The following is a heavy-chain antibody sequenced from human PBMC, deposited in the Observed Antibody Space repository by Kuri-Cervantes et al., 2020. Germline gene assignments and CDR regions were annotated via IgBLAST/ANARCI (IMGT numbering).Heavy chain of an antibody. D-gene: IGHD2-2*01. Sequence: SETLSLTCTVSGGSASSGGYSWSWIRQPPGKGLEWIGYIYHSGSTYYNPSLKSRVTISVDRSKNQFSLKLSSVTAADTAVYYCARGCSSTSCYALFDYWGQGTLVTVSS. CDR2: IYHSGST. CDR1: GGSASSGGYS. J-gene: IGHJ4*02. V-gene: IGHV4-30-2*01. CDR3: ARGCSSTSCYALFDY.